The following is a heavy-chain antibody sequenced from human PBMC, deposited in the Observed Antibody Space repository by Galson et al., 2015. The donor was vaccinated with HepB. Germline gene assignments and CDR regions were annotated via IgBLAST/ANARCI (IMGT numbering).Heavy chain of an antibody. CDR1: GFTFSSYA. D-gene: IGHD3-10*01. Sequence: SLRLSCAASGFTFSSYAMHWVRQAPGKGLEWVAVISYDGSNKYYADSVKGRFTISRDNSKNTLYLQMNSLRAEDTAVYYCARDLVFPGSHYYYYYYGMDVWGQGTTVTVSS. J-gene: IGHJ6*02. CDR2: ISYDGSNK. CDR3: ARDLVFPGSHYYYYYYGMDV. V-gene: IGHV3-30*04.